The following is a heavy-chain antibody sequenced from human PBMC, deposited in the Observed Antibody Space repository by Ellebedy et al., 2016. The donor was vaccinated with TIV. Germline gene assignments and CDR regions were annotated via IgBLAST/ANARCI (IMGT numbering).Heavy chain of an antibody. Sequence: SGPTLVKPTQTLTLTCTFSGFSFTTSKVAVAWVRQPPGKALEWLAHIFWDDEESYSPSLNSRLTISKDTSKNQVVLKMTNMDPVDTATYFCAQFVYHSGTRFFDYWGQGTLVTVSS. J-gene: IGHJ4*02. CDR2: IFWDDEE. D-gene: IGHD3-10*01. CDR1: GFSFTTSKVA. V-gene: IGHV2-5*02. CDR3: AQFVYHSGTRFFDY.